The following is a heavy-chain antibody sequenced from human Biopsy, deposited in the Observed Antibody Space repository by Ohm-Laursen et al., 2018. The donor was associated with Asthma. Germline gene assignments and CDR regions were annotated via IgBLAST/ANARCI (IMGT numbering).Heavy chain of an antibody. CDR2: IYYSGST. D-gene: IGHD5-24*01. Sequence: TLSLTCIVSGDSISSRGGHYWSWIRQHPGKGLEWIGYIYYSGSTYYNPSLKSRVTISVDTSKNQFSLKVRSVTAADTAVYYCARGPPVDREDWGQGTLVTVSS. J-gene: IGHJ4*02. CDR1: GDSISSRGGHY. CDR3: ARGPPVDRED. V-gene: IGHV4-31*03.